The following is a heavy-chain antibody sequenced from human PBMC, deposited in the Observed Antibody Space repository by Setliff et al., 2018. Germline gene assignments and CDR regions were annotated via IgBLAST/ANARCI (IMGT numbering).Heavy chain of an antibody. CDR3: TRDRGPYDFWGAYFVY. CDR1: GFAFGDYA. V-gene: IGHV3-49*04. J-gene: IGHJ4*02. D-gene: IGHD3-3*01. Sequence: TGGSLRLSCTASGFAFGDYAMSWVRQAPGKGLEWIGLIKNKGYGETTEFAASVKGRFTISRDDSKSIAYLHMSSLKTEDTAVYYCTRDRGPYDFWGAYFVYWGQGSLVTV. CDR2: IKNKGYGETT.